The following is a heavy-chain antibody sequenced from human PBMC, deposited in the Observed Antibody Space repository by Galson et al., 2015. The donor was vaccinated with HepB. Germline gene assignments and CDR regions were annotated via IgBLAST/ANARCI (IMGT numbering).Heavy chain of an antibody. CDR3: ASGWEYCSSTSCYFDY. J-gene: IGHJ4*02. V-gene: IGHV3-7*03. CDR1: GFTFSSYW. D-gene: IGHD2-2*01. CDR2: IKQDGSEK. Sequence: SLRLSCAASGFTFSSYWMSWVRQAPGKGLEWVANIKQDGSEKYYVDSVKGRFTISRDNAKNSLYLQMNSLRAEDTAVYYCASGWEYCSSTSCYFDYWGQGTLVTVSS.